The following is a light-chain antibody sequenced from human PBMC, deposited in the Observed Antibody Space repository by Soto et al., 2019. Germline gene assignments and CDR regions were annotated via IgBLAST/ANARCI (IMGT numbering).Light chain of an antibody. CDR2: DAS. CDR3: QQYNKWPLT. V-gene: IGKV3-15*01. J-gene: IGKJ4*01. Sequence: EIVMTQSPAALSVSPGERATLSCRASQSVSSYLAWYQQTPGQAPRLLIFDASTRATGVPARFSGSGSATEFTLTISSLQSEDFAVYYCQQYNKWPLTFGGGTKVEI. CDR1: QSVSSY.